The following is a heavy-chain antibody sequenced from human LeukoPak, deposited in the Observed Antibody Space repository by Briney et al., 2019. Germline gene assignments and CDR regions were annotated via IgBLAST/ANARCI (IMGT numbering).Heavy chain of an antibody. CDR1: GFTFRTYW. Sequence: SGGSLRLSCEGSGFTFRTYWMTWVRQAPGKGLEWVANIKQDGSEKYHVDSVKGRFTISRDNAQNSLYLQMNSLRAEDTAVYYCARPRDSGWSKTWDYWGQGTLVTVSS. D-gene: IGHD6-13*01. J-gene: IGHJ4*02. V-gene: IGHV3-7*03. CDR3: ARPRDSGWSKTWDY. CDR2: IKQDGSEK.